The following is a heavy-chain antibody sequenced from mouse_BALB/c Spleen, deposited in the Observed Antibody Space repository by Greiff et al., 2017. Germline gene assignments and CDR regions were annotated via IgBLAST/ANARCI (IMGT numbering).Heavy chain of an antibody. Sequence: VQLQQSGPELVKPGASVKMSCKASGYTFTSYVMHWVKQKPGQGLEWIGYINPYNDGTKYNEKFKGKATLTSDKSSSTAYMELSSLTSEDSAVYYCARCYGNYVDAMDYWGQGTSVTVSS. V-gene: IGHV1-14*01. D-gene: IGHD2-1*01. CDR2: INPYNDGT. CDR3: ARCYGNYVDAMDY. CDR1: GYTFTSYV. J-gene: IGHJ4*01.